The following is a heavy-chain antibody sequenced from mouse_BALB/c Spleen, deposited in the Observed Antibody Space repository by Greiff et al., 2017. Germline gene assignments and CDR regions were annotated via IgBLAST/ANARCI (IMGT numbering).Heavy chain of an antibody. J-gene: IGHJ3*01. CDR1: GYAFSSYW. CDR2: IYPGDGDT. Sequence: QVQLQQSGAELVRPGSSVKISCKASGYAFSSYWMNWVKQRPGQGLEWIGQIYPGDGDTNYNGKFKGKATLTADKSSSTAYMQLSSLTSEDSAVYFCARGGGYVAWFAYWGQGTLVTVSA. V-gene: IGHV1-80*01. D-gene: IGHD2-2*01. CDR3: ARGGGYVAWFAY.